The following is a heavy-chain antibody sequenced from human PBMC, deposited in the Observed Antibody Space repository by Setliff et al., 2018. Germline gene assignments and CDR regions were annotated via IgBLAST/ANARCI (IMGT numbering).Heavy chain of an antibody. Sequence: PSETLSLTCTVSGGSVNSGYDNWGWIRQPPGKGLEWIGTIYDSGKTYYNPSLKSRVTISVDTSKNQFSLKLNSVTAADTGVYYCASCRFQVPYNYWGQGTLVTVSS. J-gene: IGHJ4*02. CDR1: GGSVNSGYDN. CDR3: ASCRFQVPYNY. V-gene: IGHV4-39*01. CDR2: IYDSGKT. D-gene: IGHD2-2*02.